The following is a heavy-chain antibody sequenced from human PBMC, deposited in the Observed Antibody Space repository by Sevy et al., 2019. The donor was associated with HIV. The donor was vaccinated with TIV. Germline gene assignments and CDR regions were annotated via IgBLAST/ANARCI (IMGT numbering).Heavy chain of an antibody. CDR1: GFTFSKYG. V-gene: IGHV3-30*18. J-gene: IGHJ6*02. D-gene: IGHD6-13*01. CDR3: ANSRGRYDGSSWLYYYDLMDV. Sequence: GGSLRLSCAASGFTFSKYGMHWVRQAPGKGLEWVAIISNDGSDKQYADSVKGRFTISRDNSKDTLFLQMNSLRLEDTAVYYCANSRGRYDGSSWLYYYDLMDVWGQGTTVTVSS. CDR2: ISNDGSDK.